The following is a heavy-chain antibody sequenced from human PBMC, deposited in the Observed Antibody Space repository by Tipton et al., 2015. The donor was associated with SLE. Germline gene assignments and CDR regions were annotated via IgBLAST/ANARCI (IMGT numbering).Heavy chain of an antibody. D-gene: IGHD6-19*01. CDR3: AREMDSSGPTFDY. Sequence: TLSLTCIVSGGSISSGSYYWSWIRQPPGKGLEWIGYIYYSGSTNYNPSLKSRVTISVDTSKNQFSLKLSSVTAADTAVYYCAREMDSSGPTFDYWGQGTLVTVSS. CDR2: IYYSGST. J-gene: IGHJ4*02. V-gene: IGHV4-61*01. CDR1: GGSISSGSYY.